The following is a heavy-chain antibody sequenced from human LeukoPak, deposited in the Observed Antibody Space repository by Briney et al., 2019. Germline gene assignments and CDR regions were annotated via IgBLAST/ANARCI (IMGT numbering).Heavy chain of an antibody. CDR2: MSPKTGDR. J-gene: IGHJ5*02. CDR3: ARTPPKGDIDT. CDR1: GYSFCNFH. V-gene: IGHV1-8*01. D-gene: IGHD2-21*02. Sequence: ASVKVSCKASGYSFCNFHINWMRQARGQGLEWIGWMSPKTGDRGYALKFQGRVTMTSDTFEGTVYMELHSLTSDDTAVYYCARTPPKGDIDTWGQGTMVTVSS.